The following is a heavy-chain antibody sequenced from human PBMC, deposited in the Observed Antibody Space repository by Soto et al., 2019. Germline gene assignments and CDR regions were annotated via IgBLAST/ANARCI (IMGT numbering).Heavy chain of an antibody. CDR3: VAGQYFFDY. CDR2: ISYDGSNK. CDR1: GCSFSSYG. D-gene: IGHD6-19*01. V-gene: IGHV3-30*03. Sequence: QVKLVESGGGVVQPGRSLRLSCAASGCSFSSYGMQWVRQAPGKGLEWVAVISYDGSNKYYADSVKDRFTISRDNSKKTLYLQMNSLRADDTAVYYCVAGQYFFDYCGQGTLVTVSS. J-gene: IGHJ4*02.